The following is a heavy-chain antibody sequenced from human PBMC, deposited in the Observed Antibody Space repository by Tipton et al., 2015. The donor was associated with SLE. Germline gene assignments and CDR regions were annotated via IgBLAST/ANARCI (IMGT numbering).Heavy chain of an antibody. D-gene: IGHD6-6*01. CDR3: ARGRGSSSMGPYGMDV. V-gene: IGHV4-31*03. CDR2: ISYSGST. CDR1: GGSISSGAYY. J-gene: IGHJ6*02. Sequence: TLSLTCTVSGGSISSGAYYWNWIRQHPGKGLEWIGYISYSGSTYYNPSLKSRVTISVDTSKNQFSLKLSSVTAADTAVYYCARGRGSSSMGPYGMDVWGQGTTVTVSS.